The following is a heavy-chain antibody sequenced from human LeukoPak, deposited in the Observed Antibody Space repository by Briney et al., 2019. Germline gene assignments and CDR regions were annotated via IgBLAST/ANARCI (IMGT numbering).Heavy chain of an antibody. D-gene: IGHD3-10*01. Sequence: SETLSLTCTVSGGSIRSYYWGWIRQPPGKGLEWIGYIHYSESAKYNPSLKSRVTMSVDTSKNQFSLKLSSVTAADTAVYYCASRSGSFSDALDIWGQGTLVTVSS. CDR2: IHYSESA. CDR3: ASRSGSFSDALDI. J-gene: IGHJ3*02. CDR1: GGSIRSYY. V-gene: IGHV4-59*08.